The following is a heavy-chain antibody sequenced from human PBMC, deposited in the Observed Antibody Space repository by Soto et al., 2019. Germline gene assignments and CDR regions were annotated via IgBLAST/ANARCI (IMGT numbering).Heavy chain of an antibody. CDR2: IYYSGST. CDR3: ARDRSYGLNDY. Sequence: SETLSLTCTVSGGSISSGGYYWSWIRQHPGKGLEWIGYIYYSGSTYYNPSLKSRVTISVDTSKNQFSLKLSSVTAADTAVYNCARDRSYGLNDYWGQGTLVTVSS. D-gene: IGHD4-17*01. V-gene: IGHV4-31*03. J-gene: IGHJ4*02. CDR1: GGSISSGGYY.